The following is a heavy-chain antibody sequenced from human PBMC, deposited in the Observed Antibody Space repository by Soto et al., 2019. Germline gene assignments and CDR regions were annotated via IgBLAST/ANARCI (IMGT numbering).Heavy chain of an antibody. Sequence: ASVKVSCKASGNNFTTYYMHWVRQAPGQGLEWMGIINPSGGRTTYAQKFQGRVTMTRDTSTSTFHMELSSLTSEDTAVYYCAGLYHYDSSGYYDYWGQGTLVTVSS. D-gene: IGHD3-22*01. CDR3: AGLYHYDSSGYYDY. V-gene: IGHV1-46*01. CDR2: INPSGGRT. J-gene: IGHJ4*02. CDR1: GNNFTTYY.